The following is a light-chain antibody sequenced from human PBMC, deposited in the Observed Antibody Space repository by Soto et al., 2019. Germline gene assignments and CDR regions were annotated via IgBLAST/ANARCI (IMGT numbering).Light chain of an antibody. CDR2: DAS. V-gene: IGKV3-11*01. CDR3: QQRGNWPPWT. CDR1: RSVSSY. Sequence: EIVLTQSPATLSLSPGERATLSCRASRSVSSYLAWYQQKPGQAPRLLIYDASNRATGIPARFSGSGSGTDFTLTISSLEPEDFAVYYCQQRGNWPPWTFGQGTKVEIE. J-gene: IGKJ1*01.